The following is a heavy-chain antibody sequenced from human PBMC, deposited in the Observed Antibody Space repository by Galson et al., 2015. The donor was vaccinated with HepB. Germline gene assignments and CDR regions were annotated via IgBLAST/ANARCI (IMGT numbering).Heavy chain of an antibody. V-gene: IGHV3-64D*06. CDR1: GFTFSSYA. Sequence: SLRLSCAASGFTFSSYAMHWVRQAPGKGLEYVPSISSNGGSTYYADSVKGRFTISRDNSKNTLYLQMSSLRAEDTAVYYCVKDQYYYGSGSYYNGWGQGTLVTVSS. D-gene: IGHD3-10*01. CDR2: ISSNGGST. CDR3: VKDQYYYGSGSYYNG. J-gene: IGHJ4*02.